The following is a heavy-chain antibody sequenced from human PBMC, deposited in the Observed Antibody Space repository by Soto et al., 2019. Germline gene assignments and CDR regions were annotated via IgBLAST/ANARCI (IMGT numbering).Heavy chain of an antibody. Sequence: GGSLRLSCAASGFTFSSYAMHWVRQAPGKGLEWVAVISYDGSNKYYADSVKGRFTISRDNSKNTLYVQINSLRAEDTAVYYCARDRGPYGSGALDYWGQGTLVTVSS. J-gene: IGHJ4*02. CDR1: GFTFSSYA. CDR2: ISYDGSNK. D-gene: IGHD3-10*01. V-gene: IGHV3-30-3*01. CDR3: ARDRGPYGSGALDY.